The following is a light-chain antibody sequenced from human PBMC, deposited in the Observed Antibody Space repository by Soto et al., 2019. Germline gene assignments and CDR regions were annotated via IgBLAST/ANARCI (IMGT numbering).Light chain of an antibody. CDR3: QSYDNSLSGSWV. CDR1: NSNIGAGFD. Sequence: QTVLTQPPSVSGAPGQRVTISCTGGNSNIGAGFDVHWYHQIAGTAPKLLIYGNSNRPSGVPDRFSGSKSGTSASLAINGIQAEDEAHYYCQSYDNSLSGSWVFGGGTKVTVL. CDR2: GNS. J-gene: IGLJ3*02. V-gene: IGLV1-40*01.